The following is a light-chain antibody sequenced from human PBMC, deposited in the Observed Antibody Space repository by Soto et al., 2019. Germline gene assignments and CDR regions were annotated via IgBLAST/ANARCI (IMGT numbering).Light chain of an antibody. J-gene: IGKJ1*01. CDR1: QSISSSY. V-gene: IGKV3-20*01. CDR2: GAS. CDR3: QQYSSTFWT. Sequence: EIVLTQSPGTLSLSPGERTTLSCRASQSISSSYLAWYQQKPGQAPRLLVYGASSRATGIPDRFSGSGSGTDFTLTISRLEPEDFALYDFQQYSSTFWTLGQGTKVEIK.